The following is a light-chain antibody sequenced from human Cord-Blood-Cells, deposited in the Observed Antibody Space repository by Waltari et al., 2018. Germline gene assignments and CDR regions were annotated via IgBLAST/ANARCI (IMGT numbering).Light chain of an antibody. Sequence: QSALTQPASVSGSPGQSITISCTGTSSDVGGYNYVSWYQQPPGKAPKLMVYDVSNRPSGVSNRFSGSKSGNTASLTISGLQAEDGADYYGSSYTSSSTLVFGGGTKLTV. V-gene: IGLV2-14*01. CDR1: SSDVGGYNY. CDR2: DVS. CDR3: SSYTSSSTLV. J-gene: IGLJ3*02.